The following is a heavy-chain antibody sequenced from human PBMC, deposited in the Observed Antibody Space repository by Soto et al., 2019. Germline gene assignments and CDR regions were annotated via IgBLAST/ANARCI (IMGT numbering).Heavy chain of an antibody. Sequence: LRLSCAASGFTFSSYGMHWVRQAPGKGLEWVAVISYDGSNKYYADSVKGRFTISRDNSKNTLYLQMNSLRAEDTAVYYCAKGVGIAVAGPHDYWGQGTLVTVSS. D-gene: IGHD6-19*01. J-gene: IGHJ4*02. V-gene: IGHV3-30*18. CDR1: GFTFSSYG. CDR3: AKGVGIAVAGPHDY. CDR2: ISYDGSNK.